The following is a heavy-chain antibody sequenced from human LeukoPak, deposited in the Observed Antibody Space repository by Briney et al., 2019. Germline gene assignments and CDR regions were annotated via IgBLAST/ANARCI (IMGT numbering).Heavy chain of an antibody. CDR2: INHSGST. CDR3: ARGPSDFRSGYFFDY. V-gene: IGHV4-34*01. CDR1: GGSFSGYY. D-gene: IGHD3-3*01. Sequence: KPSETLSLTCAVYGGSFSGYYWSWIRQPPGKGLEWIGEINHSGSTNYNPSPKSRVTISVDTSKNQFSLKLSSVTAADTAVYYCARGPSDFRSGYFFDYWGQGTLVTVSS. J-gene: IGHJ4*02.